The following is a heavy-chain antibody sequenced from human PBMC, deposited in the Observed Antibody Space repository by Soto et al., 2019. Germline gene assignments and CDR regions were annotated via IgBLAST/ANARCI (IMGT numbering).Heavy chain of an antibody. V-gene: IGHV2-5*02. CDR1: GFSLSTSGVG. D-gene: IGHD6-13*01. Sequence: QITLKESGPTLVKPTQTLTLTCTFSGFSLSTSGVGVGWIRQPPGKALEWLALIYWDDDKRYSPSLKSRLTIXXDTSNIPAVLTMTNTDPVHTSPYYCARSGYGSSWYGVLVDYWGQGTLVPVSS. J-gene: IGHJ4*02. CDR2: IYWDDDK. CDR3: ARSGYGSSWYGVLVDY.